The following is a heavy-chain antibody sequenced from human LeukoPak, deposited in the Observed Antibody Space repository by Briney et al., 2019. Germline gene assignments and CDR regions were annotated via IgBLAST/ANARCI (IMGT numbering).Heavy chain of an antibody. J-gene: IGHJ6*03. Sequence: QPGGSLRLSCAASGFTFSSYWMHWVRQAPGKGLVWVSRINSDGSSTSYADSVKGRFTISRDNAKNTLYLQMNSLRAEDTDVYYCASPPADCSSTSCYYYYYYMDVWGKGTTVTVSS. CDR2: INSDGSST. V-gene: IGHV3-74*01. CDR3: ASPPADCSSTSCYYYYYYMDV. D-gene: IGHD2-2*01. CDR1: GFTFSSYW.